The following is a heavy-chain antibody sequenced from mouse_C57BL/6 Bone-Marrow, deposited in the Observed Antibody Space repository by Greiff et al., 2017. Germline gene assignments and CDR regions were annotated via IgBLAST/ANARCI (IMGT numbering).Heavy chain of an antibody. J-gene: IGHJ4*01. CDR2: IDPENGDT. Sequence: EVQLQQSGAELVRPGASVKLSCTASGFNIKDDYMHWVKQRPEQGLEWIGWIDPENGDTEYASKFQGKATITADTSSNTAYLRLSSLTSEDTAVYYCTPDYYGTLYAIDYWDRGTSVTVSA. V-gene: IGHV14-4*01. CDR1: GFNIKDDY. CDR3: TPDYYGTLYAIDY. D-gene: IGHD1-1*01.